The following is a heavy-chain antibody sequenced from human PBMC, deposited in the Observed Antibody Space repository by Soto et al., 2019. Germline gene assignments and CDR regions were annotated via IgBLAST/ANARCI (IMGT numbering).Heavy chain of an antibody. CDR3: AGLSVTGGVDV. V-gene: IGHV3-48*03. CDR2: ISASGDTV. Sequence: EVRLVESGGGFLQPGGALRLSCVVSGLTSSGIELNWVRQAPGKGLEWVSYISASGDTVDYADSVRGRFTISRDNAKQSLFLQMSALRVEYTAVYYCAGLSVTGGVDVWGQGTTVTVSS. CDR1: GLTSSGIE. D-gene: IGHD2-21*02. J-gene: IGHJ6*02.